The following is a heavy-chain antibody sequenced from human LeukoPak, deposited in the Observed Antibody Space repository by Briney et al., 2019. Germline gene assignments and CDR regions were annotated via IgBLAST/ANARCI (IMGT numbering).Heavy chain of an antibody. J-gene: IGHJ4*02. V-gene: IGHV3-53*05. CDR3: AKGAQGGFRRNYFDY. CDR1: GFTVSSNH. Sequence: GGSLRLSCTASGFTVSSNHMNWVRQAPGKGLDWVSVIYSGGSTYYADPVKGRFTISRDSSKNTLYLQMNSLRAEDTAVYYCAKGAQGGFRRNYFDYWGQGTLVTVSS. D-gene: IGHD5-18*01. CDR2: IYSGGST.